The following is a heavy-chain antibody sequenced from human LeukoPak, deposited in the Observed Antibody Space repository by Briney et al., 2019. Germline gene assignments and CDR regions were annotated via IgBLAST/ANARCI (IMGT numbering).Heavy chain of an antibody. CDR3: ATGLGYCSSTSCSN. J-gene: IGHJ1*01. V-gene: IGHV1-24*01. Sequence: ASVKVSCKVSGYTLTELSMHWVRQAPGKGLEWMGGFDPEDGETIYAQKFQGRVTMTEDTFTDTAYMELGSLRSEDTGVYYCATGLGYCSSTSCSNWGQGTLVSVSS. CDR2: FDPEDGET. D-gene: IGHD2-2*01. CDR1: GYTLTELS.